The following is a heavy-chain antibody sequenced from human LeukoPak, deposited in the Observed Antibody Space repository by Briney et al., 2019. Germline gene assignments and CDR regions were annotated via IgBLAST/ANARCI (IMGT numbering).Heavy chain of an antibody. V-gene: IGHV3-7*01. Sequence: GGSLRLSCAASGFTFSSYWMSWVRQAPGKGLEWVANIKQDGSEKYYVDSVKGRFTISRDNAKNSLYLQMNSLRAEDTAVYYCAREMVTSVVYSYGLDYWGQGTLVTVSS. CDR3: AREMVTSVVYSYGLDY. J-gene: IGHJ4*02. CDR2: IKQDGSEK. CDR1: GFTFSSYW. D-gene: IGHD5-18*01.